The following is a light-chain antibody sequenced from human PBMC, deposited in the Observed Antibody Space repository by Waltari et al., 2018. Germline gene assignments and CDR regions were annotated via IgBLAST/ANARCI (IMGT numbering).Light chain of an antibody. Sequence: EIVMTQSPATLSVSPGEGATLSCRASKNINSNLAWYQQQPGQTPRRLIYGASTRAIGIPARFSGSGSGTEFTLTISSLQSEDFALYDCQQYNNWPPWTFGQGTKVEIK. J-gene: IGKJ1*01. CDR2: GAS. CDR1: KNINSN. CDR3: QQYNNWPPWT. V-gene: IGKV3D-15*01.